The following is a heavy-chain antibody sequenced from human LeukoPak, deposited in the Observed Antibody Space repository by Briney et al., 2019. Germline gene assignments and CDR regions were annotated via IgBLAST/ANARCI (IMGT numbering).Heavy chain of an antibody. J-gene: IGHJ4*02. Sequence: GGSLRLSCAASGFTFSNAWMSWVRQAPGKGLEWVAFITTTGATTSYAGSVKGRFTISRDNARDTLYMQMNSLRDEDTALYYCTIMHGYYDGSGYWVQWGQGTLVTVSS. D-gene: IGHD3-22*01. CDR3: TIMHGYYDGSGYWVQ. CDR2: ITTTGATT. CDR1: GFTFSNAW. V-gene: IGHV3-23*01.